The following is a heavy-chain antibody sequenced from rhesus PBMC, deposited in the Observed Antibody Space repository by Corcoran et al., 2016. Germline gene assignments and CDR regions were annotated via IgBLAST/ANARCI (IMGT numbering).Heavy chain of an antibody. D-gene: IGHD6-31*01. J-gene: IGHJ4*01. CDR3: ARYSSGWEFDY. CDR1: GGSISDAYY. Sequence: QVQLQESGPGLLRHSETLSLTSAVSGGSISDAYYWSWIRQPPGKGLEWIGYLYGSGGGTNYNPSLKNRVTSSIDTSKNQFSLKLSSVTAADTAVYYCARYSSGWEFDYWGQGVLVTVSS. CDR2: LYGSGGGT. V-gene: IGHV4-106*01.